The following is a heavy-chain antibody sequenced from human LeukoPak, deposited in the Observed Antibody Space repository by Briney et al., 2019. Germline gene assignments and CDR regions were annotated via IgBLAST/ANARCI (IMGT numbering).Heavy chain of an antibody. CDR2: IYYSGST. V-gene: IGHV4-59*01. Sequence: SETLSLTCTVSGGSISSYYWSWIRRPPGKGLEWIGYIYYSGSTNYNPSLKSRVTISVDTSKNQFSLKLSSVTAADTAVYYCARDGGSLGDYYYYMDVWGKGTTVTVSS. CDR1: GGSISSYY. J-gene: IGHJ6*03. CDR3: ARDGGSLGDYYYYMDV. D-gene: IGHD1-26*01.